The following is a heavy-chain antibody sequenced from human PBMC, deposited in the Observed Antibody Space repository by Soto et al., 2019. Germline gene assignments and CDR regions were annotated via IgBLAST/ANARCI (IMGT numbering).Heavy chain of an antibody. CDR2: VYFSGST. CDR1: GDSVSSGDYY. D-gene: IGHD3-16*01. Sequence: SETLSLTCSVSGDSVSSGDYYWSWIRQPPGKGLEWIGHVYFSGSTNYIPSLKSRLTMSVDTAKNQFSLKLNSVTAADTAVYYCARIPVDTYMIYWSDPWGQGTRVTVSS. CDR3: ARIPVDTYMIYWSDP. J-gene: IGHJ5*02. V-gene: IGHV4-61*08.